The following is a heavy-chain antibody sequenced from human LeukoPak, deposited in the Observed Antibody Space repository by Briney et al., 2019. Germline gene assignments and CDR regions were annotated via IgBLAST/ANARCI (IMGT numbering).Heavy chain of an antibody. Sequence: SETLSLTCVVSGYSISGDDYWGWIRQPPGKGLEWIGTIYHSGSAYYNPSLKSRVTMSVDTSKNQFSLELSSVTAADTALYYCARNQPRDHGPFDYGGRGPLVTVSS. CDR1: GYSISGDDY. CDR3: ARNQPRDHGPFDY. V-gene: IGHV4-38-2*01. J-gene: IGHJ4*02. D-gene: IGHD1-14*01. CDR2: IYHSGSA.